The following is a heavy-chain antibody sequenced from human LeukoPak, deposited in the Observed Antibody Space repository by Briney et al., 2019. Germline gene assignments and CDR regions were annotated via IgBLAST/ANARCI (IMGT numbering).Heavy chain of an antibody. V-gene: IGHV4-59*12. J-gene: IGHJ4*02. CDR1: GGSISSYY. Sequence: SETLSLTCTVSGGSISSYYWSWIRQPPGKGLEYIGYIYYSGSTNYNPSLKSRVTISVDTSKNQFSLKLSSVTAADTAVYYCARVPGDYFDYWGQGTLVTVSS. CDR3: ARVPGDYFDY. CDR2: IYYSGST. D-gene: IGHD2-8*02.